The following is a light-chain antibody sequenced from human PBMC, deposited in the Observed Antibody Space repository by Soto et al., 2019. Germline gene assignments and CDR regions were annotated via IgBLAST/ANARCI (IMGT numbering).Light chain of an antibody. V-gene: IGKV3-20*01. J-gene: IGKJ2*01. CDR1: QSVSSSY. CDR3: QQYGSSSGMYT. CDR2: GAS. Sequence: EIVLTQSPGTLSLSPGERATLSCRASQSVSSSYLAWYQQKPGQAPRLLIYGASSRATGIPDRFSGSGSGTDFTLTISRLEPEDFVVYYCQQYGSSSGMYTFGQGTKLEIK.